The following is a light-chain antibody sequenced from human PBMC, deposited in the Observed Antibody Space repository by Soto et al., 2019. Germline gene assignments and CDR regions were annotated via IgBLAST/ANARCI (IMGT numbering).Light chain of an antibody. CDR3: TSYAGNNYVV. CDR1: RSDVGGYDF. CDR2: EVN. J-gene: IGLJ2*01. Sequence: QSALTQPPSASGSPGQSVTISCTGTRSDVGGYDFVTWYQQYPGKAPKLIIYEVNKRPSGVPDRFSGSKSGNTASLTVSGLQADDEADYFCTSYAGNNYVVFGGGTKLTVL. V-gene: IGLV2-8*01.